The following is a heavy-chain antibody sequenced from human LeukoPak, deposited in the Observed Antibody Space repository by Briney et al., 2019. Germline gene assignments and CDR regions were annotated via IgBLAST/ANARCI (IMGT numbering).Heavy chain of an antibody. CDR2: INPNSGGT. CDR3: ARESVVVVAATSYYYYGMDV. V-gene: IGHV1-2*02. J-gene: IGHJ6*02. CDR1: GYTLTGYY. D-gene: IGHD2-15*01. Sequence: ASVKVSCKASGYTLTGYYMHWVRQAPGQGLEWMGWINPNSGGTNYAQKFQGRVTMTRDTSISTAYMELSRLRSEDTAVYYCARESVVVVAATSYYYYGMDVWGQGTTVTVSS.